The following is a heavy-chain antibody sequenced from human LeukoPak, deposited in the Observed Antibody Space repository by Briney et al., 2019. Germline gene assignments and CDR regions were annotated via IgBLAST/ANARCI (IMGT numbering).Heavy chain of an antibody. CDR2: MNPNSGNT. CDR1: GYTFTSYD. Sequence: ASVKVSCKASGYTFTSYDINWARQATGQGLEWMGWMNPNSGNTGYAQKFQGRVTMTRNTSISTAYMELSSLRSEDTAVYYCASRVDDFWSGYYDYWGQGTLVTVSS. V-gene: IGHV1-8*01. J-gene: IGHJ4*02. D-gene: IGHD3-3*01. CDR3: ASRVDDFWSGYYDY.